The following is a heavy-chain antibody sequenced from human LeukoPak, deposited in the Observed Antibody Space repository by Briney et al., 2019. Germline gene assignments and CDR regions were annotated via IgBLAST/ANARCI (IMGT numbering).Heavy chain of an antibody. D-gene: IGHD6-19*01. V-gene: IGHV4-4*07. CDR2: IYTSGST. J-gene: IGHJ4*02. CDR1: GGSISSYY. Sequence: PSETLSLTCTVSGGSISSYYWSWIRQPAGQGLEWIGRIYTSGSTTNNPSLKSRATMSVDTSKNQFSLKLSSVTAADTAVYYCACSSGWYKDYFDYWGQGTLVTVSS. CDR3: ACSSGWYKDYFDY.